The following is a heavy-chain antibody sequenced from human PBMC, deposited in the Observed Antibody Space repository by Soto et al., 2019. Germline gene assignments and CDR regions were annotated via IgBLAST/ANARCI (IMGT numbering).Heavy chain of an antibody. Sequence: QVQLVESGGGVVQPGRSLRLSCAASGFTFSSYAMHWARQAPGKGLEWVAVISYDGSNKYYADSVKGRFTLSRDNSKNTLYLQMNSLRAEDTAVYYCARDFFSSSWYHQAGAFDIWGQGTMVTVSS. J-gene: IGHJ3*02. D-gene: IGHD6-13*01. CDR2: ISYDGSNK. V-gene: IGHV3-30-3*01. CDR3: ARDFFSSSWYHQAGAFDI. CDR1: GFTFSSYA.